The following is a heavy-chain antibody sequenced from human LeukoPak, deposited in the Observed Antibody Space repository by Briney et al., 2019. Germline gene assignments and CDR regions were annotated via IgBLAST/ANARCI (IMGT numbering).Heavy chain of an antibody. D-gene: IGHD3-16*02. V-gene: IGHV4-34*01. Sequence: SETLSLTCAVYGGSFSGYYWSWIRQPPGKGLEWIGEINHSGSTNYNPSLKSRVTISVDTSKNQFSLKLSSVTAADTAVYYCARESSEDYVWGSYRYGGYGMDVWGQGTTVTVSS. J-gene: IGHJ6*02. CDR1: GGSFSGYY. CDR3: ARESSEDYVWGSYRYGGYGMDV. CDR2: INHSGST.